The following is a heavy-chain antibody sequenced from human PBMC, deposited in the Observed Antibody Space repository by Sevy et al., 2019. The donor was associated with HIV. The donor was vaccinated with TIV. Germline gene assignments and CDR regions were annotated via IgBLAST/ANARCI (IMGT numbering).Heavy chain of an antibody. J-gene: IGHJ6*02. CDR2: IYYSGST. CDR3: ARDSPRDTAMANYGMDV. Sequence: SETLSLTCTVSGGSISSGGYYWSWIRQHPGKGLEWIGYIYYSGSTYYNPSLKSRVTISVDTSKNKFSLKLSSVTAAETAVYYCARDSPRDTAMANYGMDVWGQGTTVTVSS. V-gene: IGHV4-31*03. D-gene: IGHD5-18*01. CDR1: GGSISSGGYY.